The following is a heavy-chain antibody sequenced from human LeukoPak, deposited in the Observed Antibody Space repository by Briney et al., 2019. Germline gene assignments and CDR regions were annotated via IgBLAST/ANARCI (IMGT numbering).Heavy chain of an antibody. CDR2: VSSDGSTT. Sequence: GGSLRLSCAASGFTFSNSWMHWVRQAPGKGLVWVSRVSSDGSTTTYADSVKGRFTISRDNSKNTVYLQMNSLRAEDTAVYYCARDRGAQGYSYGFDYWGQGTVVTISS. D-gene: IGHD5-18*01. CDR3: ARDRGAQGYSYGFDY. V-gene: IGHV3-74*01. J-gene: IGHJ4*02. CDR1: GFTFSNSW.